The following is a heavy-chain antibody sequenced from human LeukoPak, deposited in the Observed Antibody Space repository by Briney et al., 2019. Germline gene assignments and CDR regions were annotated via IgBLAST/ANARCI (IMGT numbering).Heavy chain of an antibody. V-gene: IGHV3-7*01. D-gene: IGHD1-7*01. CDR3: ARWEIRGTAHQLDY. CDR2: INQDGNAK. J-gene: IGHJ4*02. Sequence: GGSLRLSCAASGFTLSSHWMSWVRQAPGKGLEWVANINQDGNAKYYVDSVKGRFTISRDNAKNSMYLQMNSLRAEDTAAYYCARWEIRGTAHQLDYWGQGTLVTVSS. CDR1: GFTLSSHW.